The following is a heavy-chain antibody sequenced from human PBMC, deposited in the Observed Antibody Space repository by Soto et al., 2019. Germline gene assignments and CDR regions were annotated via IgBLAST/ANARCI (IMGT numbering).Heavy chain of an antibody. D-gene: IGHD6-19*01. J-gene: IGHJ4*02. CDR2: ITSDGGNK. Sequence: AGGSLRLSCAASRFTFSSYYMHWVRQAPGKGLEWAAAITSDGGNKVYGDSAKGRFTISRDNSKNTVDLQMNSLRVEDTGIYYCATVGIAVSSGWSGFDYWGPGTLVTVSS. V-gene: IGHV3-30*03. CDR1: RFTFSSYY. CDR3: ATVGIAVSSGWSGFDY.